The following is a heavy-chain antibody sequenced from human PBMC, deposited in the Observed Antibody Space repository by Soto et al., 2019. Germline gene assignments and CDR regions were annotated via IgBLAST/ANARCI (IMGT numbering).Heavy chain of an antibody. D-gene: IGHD3-22*01. CDR3: AKAGYYDSIRPIY. Sequence: PGGSLLVSCASSGFTFSIYAMIWVRQAPGKGLEWVSAISGSGGSTYYADSVNGRFTISRDNSKNTLYLQMNSLRAEDTAVYYCAKAGYYDSIRPIYWGQGTLVTVSS. V-gene: IGHV3-23*01. J-gene: IGHJ4*02. CDR2: ISGSGGST. CDR1: GFTFSIYA.